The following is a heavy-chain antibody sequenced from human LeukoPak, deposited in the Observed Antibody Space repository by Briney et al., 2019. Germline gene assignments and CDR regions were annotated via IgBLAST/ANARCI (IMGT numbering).Heavy chain of an antibody. J-gene: IGHJ6*02. CDR3: ARLPLAAAGRGYYYYYGMDV. Sequence: SETLSLTCTVSGGSISSYYWSWIRQPPGKGLEWIGYIYYSGSTNYNPSLKSRVTISVDTSRNQFSLKLSSVTAADTAVYYCARLPLAAAGRGYYYYYGMDVWGQGTTVTVSS. CDR1: GGSISSYY. V-gene: IGHV4-59*08. D-gene: IGHD6-13*01. CDR2: IYYSGST.